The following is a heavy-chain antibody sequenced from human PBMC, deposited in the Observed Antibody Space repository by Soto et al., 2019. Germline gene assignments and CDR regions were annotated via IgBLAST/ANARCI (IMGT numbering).Heavy chain of an antibody. CDR1: GGSISSGGYY. Sequence: SETLSLTCTVSGGSISSGGYYWSWIRQHPGKGLEWIGYIYYSGSTYYNPSLKSRVTISVDTSKNQFSLKLSSVTAADTAVYYCARARTDAFDIWGQGTMVPVSS. CDR2: IYYSGST. V-gene: IGHV4-31*03. CDR3: ARARTDAFDI. J-gene: IGHJ3*02.